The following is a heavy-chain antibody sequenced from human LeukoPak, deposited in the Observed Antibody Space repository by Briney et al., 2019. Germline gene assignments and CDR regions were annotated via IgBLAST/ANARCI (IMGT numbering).Heavy chain of an antibody. CDR3: ARRAGDYSHPYDY. V-gene: IGHV3-53*01. Sequence: PGGSLRLSCAASGLTVSSNCMSWVRQAPGKRLEWVSFIYSGGNTYYADSVKGRFTISRDNSKNTVHLQMNSLRAEDTAMYYCARRAGDYSHPYDYWGQETLVTVSS. CDR1: GLTVSSNC. J-gene: IGHJ4*02. CDR2: IYSGGNT. D-gene: IGHD3-22*01.